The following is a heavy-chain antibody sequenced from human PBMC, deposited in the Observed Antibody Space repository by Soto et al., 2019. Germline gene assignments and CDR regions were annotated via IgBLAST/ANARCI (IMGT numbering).Heavy chain of an antibody. D-gene: IGHD5-18*01. CDR3: ARPGGHRYGHMKWLDH. CDR2: IYYSGST. Sequence: PSETLSLTCTFCVCSIISSSYYWCWIRQPPGKGLEWIGSIYYSGSTYYNPSLKSRVTISVGTSKNQFSLKLSSVTAADKAVYYCARPGGHRYGHMKWLDHWGKGNMVTVSS. CDR1: VCSIISSSYY. V-gene: IGHV4-39*01. J-gene: IGHJ5*02.